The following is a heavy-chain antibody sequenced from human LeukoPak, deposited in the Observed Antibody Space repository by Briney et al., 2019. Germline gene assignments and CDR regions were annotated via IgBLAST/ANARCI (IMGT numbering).Heavy chain of an antibody. D-gene: IGHD3-16*01. J-gene: IGHJ4*02. Sequence: PSETLSLTCTVSGGSISSYYWSWIRQPPGKGLEWIGYIYYSGSTNYNPSLKSRVTISVDTSKNQFSLKLSSVTAADTAVYYCARDDDAFDYWGQGTLVTVSS. CDR1: GGSISSYY. CDR3: ARDDDAFDY. CDR2: IYYSGST. V-gene: IGHV4-59*01.